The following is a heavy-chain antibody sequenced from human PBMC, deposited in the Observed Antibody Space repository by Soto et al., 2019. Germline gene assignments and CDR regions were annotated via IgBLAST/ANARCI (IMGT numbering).Heavy chain of an antibody. CDR2: IYHSGST. CDR1: GGSISSCGYS. V-gene: IGHV4-30-2*01. D-gene: IGHD6-13*01. CDR3: ARVSGYYLTHYLFDR. J-gene: IGHJ5*02. Sequence: PSETLPLTCAVSGGSISSCGYSWSWIRQPPGKGLEWIGYIYHSGSTYYNPSLKSRVTISVDRSKNQFSLKLSSVTAADTAVYYCARVSGYYLTHYLFDRWAQRTLVPGSS.